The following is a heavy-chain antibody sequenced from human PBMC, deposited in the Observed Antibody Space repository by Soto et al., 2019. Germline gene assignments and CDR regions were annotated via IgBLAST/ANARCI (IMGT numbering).Heavy chain of an antibody. CDR1: GGTFSSYT. Sequence: ASVKVSCKASGGTFSSYTISWVRQAPGQGLEWMGRIIPILGIANYAQKFQGRVTITADKSTSTAYMELSSLRSEDTAVYYCGGEPIVVVPAAPYYYYYYMDVWGKGTTVTVSS. CDR2: IIPILGIA. CDR3: GGEPIVVVPAAPYYYYYYMDV. D-gene: IGHD2-2*01. V-gene: IGHV1-69*02. J-gene: IGHJ6*03.